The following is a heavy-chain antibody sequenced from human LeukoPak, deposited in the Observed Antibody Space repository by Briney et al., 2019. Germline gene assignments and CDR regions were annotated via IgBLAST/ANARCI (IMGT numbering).Heavy chain of an antibody. V-gene: IGHV1-69*05. CDR3: ARVARASGSSLYYFDY. CDR1: GGTFSSYA. Sequence: VKVSCKASGGTFSSYAISWVRQAPGQGLEWMGGIIPIFGTANYAQKFQGRVTMTRDTSTTTVYMELSSLRSEDTAVYYCARVARASGSSLYYFDYWGQGTLVTVSS. CDR2: IIPIFGTA. D-gene: IGHD6-19*01. J-gene: IGHJ4*02.